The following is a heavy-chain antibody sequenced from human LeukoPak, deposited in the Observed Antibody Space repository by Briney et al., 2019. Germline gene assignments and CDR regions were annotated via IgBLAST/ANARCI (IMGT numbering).Heavy chain of an antibody. CDR3: ARDPLDLIQGAALDY. D-gene: IGHD1-26*01. Sequence: GGSLRPSCAASGFTFSSYAMHWVRQAPGKGLEWVAVISYDGSNKYYADSVKGRFTISRDNSKNTLYLQMNSLRAEDTAVYYCARDPLDLIQGAALDYWGQGTLVTVSS. J-gene: IGHJ4*02. CDR2: ISYDGSNK. CDR1: GFTFSSYA. V-gene: IGHV3-30-3*01.